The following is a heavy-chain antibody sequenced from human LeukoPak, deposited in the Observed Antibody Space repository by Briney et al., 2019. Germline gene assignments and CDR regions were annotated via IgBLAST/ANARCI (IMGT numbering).Heavy chain of an antibody. J-gene: IGHJ3*02. Sequence: GESLKISCKGSGYSFTSYWIGWVRQMPGKGLEWMGIIYPGDSDTRYSPSFQGQVTISADKSISSAYLQWSSLKASDTAMYYCARRLVAVAVNDAFDIWGQGTMVTVSS. CDR1: GYSFTSYW. CDR3: ARRLVAVAVNDAFDI. V-gene: IGHV5-51*01. D-gene: IGHD6-19*01. CDR2: IYPGDSDT.